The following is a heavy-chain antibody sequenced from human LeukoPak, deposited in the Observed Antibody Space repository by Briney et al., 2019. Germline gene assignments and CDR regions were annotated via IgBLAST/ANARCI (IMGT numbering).Heavy chain of an antibody. CDR2: IYTSGST. CDR1: GGSISSGSYY. D-gene: IGHD3-22*01. V-gene: IGHV4-61*02. CDR3: ARVVEDYYVSSGYYYYFDY. Sequence: SETLSLTCTVSGGSISSGSYYWSWIRQPAGKGLEWIGRIYTSGSTNNNPPLKSRVTISVDTSKNQFSLKLSSVTAADTAVYYCARVVEDYYVSSGYYYYFDYWGQGTLVTVSS. J-gene: IGHJ4*02.